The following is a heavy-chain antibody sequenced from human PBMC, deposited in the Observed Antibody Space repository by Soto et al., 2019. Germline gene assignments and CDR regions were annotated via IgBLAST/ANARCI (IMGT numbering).Heavy chain of an antibody. Sequence: VQMVESGGGVVQPGRSLRLSCAASAFTFPSYSMHWVRQAPGKGLEWVSVISSDGRKRYYAGSVKGRFTISRDNSNNTLFLQMNNLRVEDTAVYYCAKASCNYTNCYDIGRQWGRGTLVTVSS. V-gene: IGHV3-30*04. CDR2: ISSDGRKR. CDR3: AKASCNYTNCYDIGRQ. J-gene: IGHJ4*02. CDR1: AFTFPSYS. D-gene: IGHD3-3*01.